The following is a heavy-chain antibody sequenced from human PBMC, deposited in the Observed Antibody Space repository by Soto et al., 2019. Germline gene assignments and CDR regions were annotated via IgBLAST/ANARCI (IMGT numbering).Heavy chain of an antibody. CDR3: ARAFDFWSGWNAFDI. Sequence: ASGGGLVQPGGSLRLSCAASGFTFSSYDMHWVRQATGKGLEWVSAIGTAGDTYYPGSVKGRFTISRENAKNSLYLQMNSLRAGDTAVYYCARAFDFWSGWNAFDIWGQGTMVTVSS. D-gene: IGHD3-3*01. CDR1: GFTFSSYD. V-gene: IGHV3-13*01. CDR2: IGTAGDT. J-gene: IGHJ3*02.